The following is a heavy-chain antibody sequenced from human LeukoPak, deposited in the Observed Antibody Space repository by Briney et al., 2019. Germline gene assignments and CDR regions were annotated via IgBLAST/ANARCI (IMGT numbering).Heavy chain of an antibody. J-gene: IGHJ2*01. Sequence: PSETLSLSCTVSGGSVSSYYWSWIRQSPGKGLEWIGYVYYSGSTNYNPALKSRVTISLDTSENQSSLKLSSVTPADTAVYYCAREANSPTARYWYFDLWGRGTQVTVSS. V-gene: IGHV4-59*02. CDR1: GGSVSSYY. CDR2: VYYSGST. D-gene: IGHD2-21*01. CDR3: AREANSPTARYWYFDL.